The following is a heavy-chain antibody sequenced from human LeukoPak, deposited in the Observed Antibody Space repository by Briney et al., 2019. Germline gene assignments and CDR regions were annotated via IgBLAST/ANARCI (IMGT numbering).Heavy chain of an antibody. J-gene: IGHJ4*02. CDR2: ISRSSSYI. D-gene: IGHD4-23*01. CDR3: ARGGVSVGGNFDY. V-gene: IGHV3-21*01. CDR1: GFTFSSCT. Sequence: GGSLRLSCAASGFTFSSCTMNWVRQAPGKGLEWVSSISRSSSYIYYADSMKGRFTISRDNANNSLFLQMNSLRAEDTAVYYCARGGVSVGGNFDYWGQGTLVTVSS.